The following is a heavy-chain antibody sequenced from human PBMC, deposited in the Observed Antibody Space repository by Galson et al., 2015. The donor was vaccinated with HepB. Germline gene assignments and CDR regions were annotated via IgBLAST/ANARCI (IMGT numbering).Heavy chain of an antibody. V-gene: IGHV1-18*04. D-gene: IGHD4-17*01. CDR2: ISGYNGNT. CDR1: GYTFTSYG. CDR3: ARGPPEYGDYGGYWYFDL. Sequence: SVKVSCKASGYTFTSYGISWVRQAPGQGLEWMGWISGYNGNTNYAQKLQGRVTMTTDTSTSTAYMELRSLRSDDTAFYYCARGPPEYGDYGGYWYFDLWGRGTLVTVSS. J-gene: IGHJ2*01.